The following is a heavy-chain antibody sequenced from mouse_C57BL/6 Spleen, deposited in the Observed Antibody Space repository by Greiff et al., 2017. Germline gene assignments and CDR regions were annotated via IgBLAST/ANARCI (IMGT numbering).Heavy chain of an antibody. V-gene: IGHV3-6*01. CDR2: ISYDGSN. D-gene: IGHD2-4*01. Sequence: ESGPGLVKPSQSLSLTCSVTGYSITSGYYWNWIRQFPGNKLEWMGYISYDGSNNYNPSLKNRISITRDTSKNQFFLKLNSVTTEDTATYYCARGTYCDYDYAMDYWGQGTSVTVSS. CDR3: ARGTYCDYDYAMDY. J-gene: IGHJ4*01. CDR1: GYSITSGYY.